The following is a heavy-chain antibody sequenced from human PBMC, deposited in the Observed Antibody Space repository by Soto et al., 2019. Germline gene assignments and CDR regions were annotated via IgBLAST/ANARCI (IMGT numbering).Heavy chain of an antibody. CDR1: GGSISSYY. V-gene: IGHV4-59*01. D-gene: IGHD6-6*01. CDR2: IYYSGST. CDR3: ARGEVYSSYDLDY. Sequence: SETLSLTCTVSGGSISSYYWSWIRQPPGKGLEWIGYIYYSGSTNYNPSLKSRVTISVDTSKNQFSLKLSSVTAADTAVYYCARGEVYSSYDLDYWGQGTLVTVSS. J-gene: IGHJ4*02.